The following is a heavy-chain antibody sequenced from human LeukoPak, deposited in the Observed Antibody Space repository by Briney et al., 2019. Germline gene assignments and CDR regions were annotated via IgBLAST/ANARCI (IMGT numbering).Heavy chain of an antibody. J-gene: IGHJ3*02. D-gene: IGHD6-19*01. V-gene: IGHV2-5*01. Sequence: TLSLTCTVSGGSISTYYWSWIRQPPGKALEWLAHIYWNDDKRYSPSLKSRLTITKDTSKNQVVLTMTNMDPVDTATYYCARLSPYSSGWYVSDAFDIWGQGTMVTVSS. CDR3: ARLSPYSSGWYVSDAFDI. CDR1: GGSISTYYW. CDR2: IYWNDDK.